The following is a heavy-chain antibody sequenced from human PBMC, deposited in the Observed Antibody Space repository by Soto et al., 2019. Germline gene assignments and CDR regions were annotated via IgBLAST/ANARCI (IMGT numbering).Heavy chain of an antibody. J-gene: IGHJ6*02. Sequence: ASVKVSCKASGYTFTTYAMHWVRQAPGQRLEWMGWINAGNDNTKYSQKFQGRVTITRDTSASTAYMELSGLRSEDTAVYYCARWGPCSSTSCYSYGMDVWGLGTTVTVSS. CDR3: ARWGPCSSTSCYSYGMDV. V-gene: IGHV1-3*01. D-gene: IGHD2-2*02. CDR2: INAGNDNT. CDR1: GYTFTTYA.